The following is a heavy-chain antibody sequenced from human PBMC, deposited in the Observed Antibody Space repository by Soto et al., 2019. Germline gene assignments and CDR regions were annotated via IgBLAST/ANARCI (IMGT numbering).Heavy chain of an antibody. V-gene: IGHV3-53*02. CDR1: GFNVSYNY. CDR2: IHSAGGT. Sequence: EVQLVETGGGLIQPGGSLRLSCAASGFNVSYNYMSWVRQAPGKGLEWVSIIHSAGGTYYADSVKGRFTISRDNSRNTVYLQMNSLRAEDTAVYYCGSIAVAEGFDPWGQGTLVTVSS. CDR3: GSIAVAEGFDP. D-gene: IGHD6-19*01. J-gene: IGHJ5*02.